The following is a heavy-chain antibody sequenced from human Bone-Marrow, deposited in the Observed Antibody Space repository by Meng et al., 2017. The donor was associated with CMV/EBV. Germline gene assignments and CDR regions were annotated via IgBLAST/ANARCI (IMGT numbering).Heavy chain of an antibody. CDR3: ARVGPSSYYDFWSGYHY. D-gene: IGHD3-3*01. CDR1: GFTVSSNY. Sequence: GESLKISCAASGFTVSSNYMSWVRQAPGTGLEWVSVIYNTGSTYYANSVKGRFTISRDNSKNTLYLQMNSLRAEDTAVYYCARVGPSSYYDFWSGYHYWGQGTRVTVSS. CDR2: IYNTGST. J-gene: IGHJ4*02. V-gene: IGHV3-53*01.